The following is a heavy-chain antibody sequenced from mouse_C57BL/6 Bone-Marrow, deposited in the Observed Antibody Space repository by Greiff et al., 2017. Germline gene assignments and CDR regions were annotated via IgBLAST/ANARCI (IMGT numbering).Heavy chain of an antibody. CDR2: IYPRSGNT. Sequence: SGAELARPGASVKLSFKASGYTLTSYGISWVKQRTGQGLEWIGEIYPRSGNTYYNEKFKGKATLTADKSSSTAYMELRSLTSEDSAVYFCARPKFYGSASSWFAYWGQGTLVTVSA. D-gene: IGHD1-1*01. V-gene: IGHV1-81*01. CDR3: ARPKFYGSASSWFAY. CDR1: GYTLTSYG. J-gene: IGHJ3*01.